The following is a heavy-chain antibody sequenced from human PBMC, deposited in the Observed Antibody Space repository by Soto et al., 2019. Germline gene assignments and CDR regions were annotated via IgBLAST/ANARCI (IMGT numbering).Heavy chain of an antibody. CDR2: ISGGTSST. J-gene: IGHJ4*02. Sequence: EVQLLESGGGLVQPGGSLRISCAASGFTFSSYAMSWVRQAPGKGLEWVSAISGGTSSTYYADSVKGRFTISRDKSKKALDLQMNSQRAEDTAVYYCAKERWAAASMPTLDFWRQGTLVNDSS. CDR1: GFTFSSYA. V-gene: IGHV3-23*01. CDR3: AKERWAAASMPTLDF. D-gene: IGHD6-13*01.